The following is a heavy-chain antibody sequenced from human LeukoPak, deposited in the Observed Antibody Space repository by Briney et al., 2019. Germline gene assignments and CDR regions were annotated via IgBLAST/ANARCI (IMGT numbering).Heavy chain of an antibody. J-gene: IGHJ5*02. CDR1: DGSINNYY. V-gene: IGHV4-4*07. CDR2: IYTSGIT. D-gene: IGHD4-17*01. CDR3: ARGGYGDYFWFDP. Sequence: SETLSLTCTVSDGSINNYYWSWIRQPAGKGLEWIGRIYTSGITNSNRSLKSRVTMSVDTSKNQFSLKLSSVTAADTAVYYCARGGYGDYFWFDPWGQGTLVTVSS.